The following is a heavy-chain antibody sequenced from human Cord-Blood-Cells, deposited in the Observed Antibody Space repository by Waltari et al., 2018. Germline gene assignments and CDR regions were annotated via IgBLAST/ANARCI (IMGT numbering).Heavy chain of an antibody. J-gene: IGHJ4*02. V-gene: IGHV1-69*01. CDR3: ARVRYYDSSGYFYYFDY. CDR2: IIPIFGTA. CDR1: GGTFSSYA. D-gene: IGHD3-22*01. Sequence: QVQLVQSGAEVKKPGSSVKVSCKASGGTFSSYAIRWVRQAPGQGLEGMGGIIPIFGTANYAQKFQGRVTITADESTSTAYMELSSLRSEDTAVYYCARVRYYDSSGYFYYFDYWGQVTLFTVSS.